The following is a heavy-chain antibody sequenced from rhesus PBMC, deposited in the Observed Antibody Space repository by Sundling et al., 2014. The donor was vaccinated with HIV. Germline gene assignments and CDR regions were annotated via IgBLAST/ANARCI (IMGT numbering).Heavy chain of an antibody. CDR2: ITSGGGST. V-gene: IGHV3S42*01. J-gene: IGHJ4*01. D-gene: IGHD6-31*01. CDR1: GFTFSSYG. CDR3: AKEGAAAAGGYYFDY. Sequence: EVQLVESGGALVQPGGSLRLSCAASGFTFSSYGMYWVRQAPGKGLEWISAITSGGGSTYYADSVKGRFTISRDNSKNTLSLQMNSLRAEDTAVYYCAKEGAAAAGGYYFDYWGQGVLVTVSS.